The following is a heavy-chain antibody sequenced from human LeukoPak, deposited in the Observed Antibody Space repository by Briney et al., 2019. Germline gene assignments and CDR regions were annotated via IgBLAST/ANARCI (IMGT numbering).Heavy chain of an antibody. CDR2: IYYSGST. CDR3: ARRPAVPAMVTS. J-gene: IGHJ5*02. D-gene: IGHD5-18*01. V-gene: IGHV4-39*01. CDR1: GGSISSSSYY. Sequence: PSETLSLTCTVSGGSISSSSYYWGWIRQPPGKGLEWIGSIYYSGSTYYNPSLKSRVTISVDTSKNQFSLKLGSVTAADTAVYYCARRPAVPAMVTSWGQGTLVTVSS.